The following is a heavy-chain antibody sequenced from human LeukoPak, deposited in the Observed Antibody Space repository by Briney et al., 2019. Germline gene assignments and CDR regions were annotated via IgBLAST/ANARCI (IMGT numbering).Heavy chain of an antibody. Sequence: SETLSLTCAVYGGSFSGYYWSWIRQPPGKGLEWIGEINHSGSTNYNPSLKSRVTISVDTSKNQFSLKLSSVTAADTAVYYCARERRSGVRGVDNPTDWFDPWGQGTLVTVSS. D-gene: IGHD3-10*01. CDR2: INHSGST. V-gene: IGHV4-34*01. CDR3: ARERRSGVRGVDNPTDWFDP. J-gene: IGHJ5*02. CDR1: GGSFSGYY.